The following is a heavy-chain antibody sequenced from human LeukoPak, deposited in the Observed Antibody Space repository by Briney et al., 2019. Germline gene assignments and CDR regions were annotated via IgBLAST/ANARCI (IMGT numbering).Heavy chain of an antibody. CDR2: INPNSGVT. Sequence: ASVKVSCKASGYTFTGYYMHWVRQAPGQGLEWMGWINPNSGVTNYAQKFQGRVTMTRDTSISTAYMELSRLRSDDTAVYYCARGRVTIFGVVTLRGEFDPWGQGTLVTVSS. J-gene: IGHJ5*02. D-gene: IGHD3-3*01. V-gene: IGHV1-2*02. CDR1: GYTFTGYY. CDR3: ARGRVTIFGVVTLRGEFDP.